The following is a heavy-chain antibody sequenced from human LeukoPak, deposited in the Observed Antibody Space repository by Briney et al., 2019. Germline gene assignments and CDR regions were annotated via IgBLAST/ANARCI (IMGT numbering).Heavy chain of an antibody. J-gene: IGHJ5*02. CDR3: ARFNTYYYDSSGYNNWFDP. D-gene: IGHD3-22*01. V-gene: IGHV4-59*01. CDR2: IYYSGST. CDR1: GGSISSYY. Sequence: SATLSLTCTAPGGSISSYYCSWIRQPPGKGLEWIGYIYYSGSTNYNPSLKSRVTISVDTSKNQFYLKLSSVTAADTAVYYCARFNTYYYDSSGYNNWFDPWGQGTLVTVSS.